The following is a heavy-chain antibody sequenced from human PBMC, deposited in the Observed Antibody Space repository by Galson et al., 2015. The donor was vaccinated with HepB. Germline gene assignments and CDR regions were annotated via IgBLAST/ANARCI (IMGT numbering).Heavy chain of an antibody. CDR1: GFTFSSYA. D-gene: IGHD6-13*01. V-gene: IGHV3-23*01. J-gene: IGHJ1*01. CDR2: ISGSGGST. CDR3: AKDLRRQLVRCYFQH. Sequence: SLRLSCAASGFTFSSYAMSWVRQAPGKGLEWVSAISGSGGSTYYADSVKGRFTISRDNSKNTLYLQMNSLRAEDTAVYYCAKDLRRQLVRCYFQHWGQGTLVTVSS.